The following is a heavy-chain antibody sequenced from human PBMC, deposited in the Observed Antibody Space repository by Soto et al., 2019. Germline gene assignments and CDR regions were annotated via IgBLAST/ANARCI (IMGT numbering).Heavy chain of an antibody. CDR1: GASISGFH. CDR3: VRDGTKTLRDWFDP. V-gene: IGHV4-4*07. Sequence: SETLSLTCTVSGASISGFHWSWIRKSAGKGLEWIGRIYATGTTDYSPSLKSRVMMSVDTSKKQFSLKLRSVTAADTAVYYCVRDGTKTLRDWFDPWGQGISVTVSS. D-gene: IGHD1-1*01. J-gene: IGHJ5*02. CDR2: IYATGTT.